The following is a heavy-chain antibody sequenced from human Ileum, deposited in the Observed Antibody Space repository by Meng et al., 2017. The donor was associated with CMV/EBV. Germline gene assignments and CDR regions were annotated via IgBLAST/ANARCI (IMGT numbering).Heavy chain of an antibody. CDR1: GASISTDDGNVNW. CDR2: MYYSGSA. D-gene: IGHD2-15*01. V-gene: IGHV4-4*02. Sequence: SETLSLTCAVSGASISTDDGNVNWWSWVRQSPGKGLEWIGEMYYSGSANYNPSLKSRVAILLDKSRNHFSLQLTSVTAADTAVYYCAKGGLAGYFATWGQGTLVTVSS. J-gene: IGHJ4*02. CDR3: AKGGLAGYFAT.